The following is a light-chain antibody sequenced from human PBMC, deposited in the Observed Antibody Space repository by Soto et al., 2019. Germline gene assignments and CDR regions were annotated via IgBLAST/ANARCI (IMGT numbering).Light chain of an antibody. CDR3: QQYGSSPYT. J-gene: IGKJ2*01. CDR1: QRVSSSC. Sequence: EIVLTQSPGTLSLSPGERAPLSCRARQRVSSSCLAWYQQKPGQAPRLLIYGASSRATGIPDMFSGSGSGTDFTLTISRLEPEDFAVYYCQQYGSSPYTFGQGTKLEIK. V-gene: IGKV3-20*01. CDR2: GAS.